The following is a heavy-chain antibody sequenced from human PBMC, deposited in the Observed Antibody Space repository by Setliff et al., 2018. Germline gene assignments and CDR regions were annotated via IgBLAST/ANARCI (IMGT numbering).Heavy chain of an antibody. J-gene: IGHJ5*02. CDR3: AGGAFGSRWYVRPWFDP. CDR1: GGSFSGYF. CDR2: INDRGST. V-gene: IGHV4-34*01. Sequence: SETLSLTCAVYGGSFSGYFWSWIRQSPGRGLEWIGEINDRGSTHCNPSLKSRVTISVDTSKNQFSLKLTSVTAADTAVCYCAGGAFGSRWYVRPWFDPWGQGTLVTVSS. D-gene: IGHD6-13*01.